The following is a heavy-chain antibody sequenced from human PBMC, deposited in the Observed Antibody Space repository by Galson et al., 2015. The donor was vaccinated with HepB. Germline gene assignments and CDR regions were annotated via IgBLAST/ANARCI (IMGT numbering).Heavy chain of an antibody. J-gene: IGHJ4*02. D-gene: IGHD3-10*01. Sequence: SVKVSCKASGGTFSSYAISWVRQAPGQGLEWMGGIIPILGIANYAQKFQGRVTITADESTSTAYMELSSLRSEDTAVYYCARDPRLLWFGESWGQGTLVTVSS. V-gene: IGHV1-69*10. CDR1: GGTFSSYA. CDR2: IIPILGIA. CDR3: ARDPRLLWFGES.